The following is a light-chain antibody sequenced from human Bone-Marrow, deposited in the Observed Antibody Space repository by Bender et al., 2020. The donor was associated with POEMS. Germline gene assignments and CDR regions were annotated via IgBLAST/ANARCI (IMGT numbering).Light chain of an antibody. CDR2: RDI. Sequence: SYELTQPLSMSVALGQTARIPCGGNDIGRRSVHWYQQRPGHTPVLVIYRDINRPSGIPERFSGSNSGNTATQTISRAQAGDEADYYCHLWGTSSAVIFGGGAKLAVL. CDR3: HLWGTSSAVI. J-gene: IGLJ2*01. V-gene: IGLV3-9*01. CDR1: DIGRRS.